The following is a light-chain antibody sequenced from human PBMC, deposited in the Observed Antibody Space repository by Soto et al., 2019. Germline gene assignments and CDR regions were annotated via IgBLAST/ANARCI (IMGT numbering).Light chain of an antibody. Sequence: DIVLTQSPATLSLSPGERATLSCRASQSVARFLAWYQQKPGQAPRLLIYDIYNRAAGISARFSGSGSGTDFTLTISSLEPEDFAVYYCQQRNFWLTFGGGTKVDIK. CDR3: QQRNFWLT. CDR1: QSVARF. V-gene: IGKV3-11*01. J-gene: IGKJ4*01. CDR2: DIY.